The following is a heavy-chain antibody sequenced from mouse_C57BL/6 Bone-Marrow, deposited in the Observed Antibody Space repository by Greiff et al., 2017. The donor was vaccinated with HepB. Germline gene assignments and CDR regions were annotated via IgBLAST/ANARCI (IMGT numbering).Heavy chain of an antibody. J-gene: IGHJ4*01. V-gene: IGHV1-15*01. Sequence: VQLQQSGAELVRPGASVTLSCKASGYTFTDYEMHWVKQTPVHGLEWIGAIDPETGGTAYNQKFKGKAILTADKSSSTAYMELRSLTSEDSAVYYCTRGGQLRLRAMDYWGQGTSVTVSS. CDR2: IDPETGGT. D-gene: IGHD3-2*02. CDR1: GYTFTDYE. CDR3: TRGGQLRLRAMDY.